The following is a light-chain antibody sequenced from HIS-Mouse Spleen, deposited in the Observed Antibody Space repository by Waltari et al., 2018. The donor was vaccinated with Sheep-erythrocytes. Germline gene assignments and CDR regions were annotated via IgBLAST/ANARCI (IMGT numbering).Light chain of an antibody. CDR1: SSYVGGYNY. V-gene: IGLV2-11*01. Sequence: QSALTQPRSVSGSPGQSVTISCTGTSSYVGGYNYVSWYQQHPGKAPKLMIYDVSKRPSGVPDRFSGSKSGNTASLTISGLQAEDEADYYCCSTTYAGSYNHVFATGTKVTVL. CDR2: DVS. CDR3: CSTTYAGSYNHV. J-gene: IGLJ1*01.